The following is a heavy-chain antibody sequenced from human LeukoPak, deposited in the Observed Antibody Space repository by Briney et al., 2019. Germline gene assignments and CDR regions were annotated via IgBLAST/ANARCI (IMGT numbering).Heavy chain of an antibody. J-gene: IGHJ5*02. Sequence: SETLSLTCTVSGGSIGNYYWSWIRQPAAKGLEWIGRIYNAGRTNYNASLTSRVTMSVDTSNNQFSLQLSSVTAAGTAVYYCARDLPSYYFGSGNIFDPWGQGILVTVSS. CDR3: ARDLPSYYFGSGNIFDP. D-gene: IGHD3-10*01. V-gene: IGHV4-4*07. CDR1: GGSIGNYY. CDR2: IYNAGRT.